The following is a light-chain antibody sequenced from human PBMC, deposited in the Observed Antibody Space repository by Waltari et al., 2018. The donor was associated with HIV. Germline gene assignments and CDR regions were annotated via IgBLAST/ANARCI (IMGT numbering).Light chain of an antibody. CDR1: SSNIGNNY. J-gene: IGLJ2*01. Sequence: QSVLTQPPSVSAAPGQKVTISCSGSSSNIGNNYVSWYQQLPGTAPKLLIYDNNKRPSAIPARFSGSKSCTSATLGITGLQTGDEADYYCGTWDSSLSAVVFGGGTKLTVL. CDR2: DNN. CDR3: GTWDSSLSAVV. V-gene: IGLV1-51*01.